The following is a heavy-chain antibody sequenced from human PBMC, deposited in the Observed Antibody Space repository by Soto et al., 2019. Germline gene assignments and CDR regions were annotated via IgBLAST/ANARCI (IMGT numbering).Heavy chain of an antibody. Sequence: GASVKVSCKASGYTFKNYGIHWVRQAPGQGLEWMGIINPTGGSTSYAQKFQGRVTMTRDTSTSTVYMELSSLRSEDTAVYYCARSYYDYVWGSYRSAHFDYWGQGTPVTVSS. CDR2: INPTGGST. J-gene: IGHJ4*02. D-gene: IGHD3-16*02. CDR1: GYTFKNYG. V-gene: IGHV1-46*02. CDR3: ARSYYDYVWGSYRSAHFDY.